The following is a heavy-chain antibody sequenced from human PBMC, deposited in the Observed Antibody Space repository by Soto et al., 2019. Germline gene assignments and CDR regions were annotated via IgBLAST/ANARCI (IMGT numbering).Heavy chain of an antibody. J-gene: IGHJ4*02. D-gene: IGHD1-26*01. Sequence: QVQLQESGPGLVEPSGTLSLTCAVSGDSIISSYWWNWVRQSPGKGLDWIGEIHHSGSSKYNPSLKXXVXVXXHKSNNHFSLMQNSVTAADTAVYYCATHSGKKWAYWGQGTLVTVSS. CDR2: IHHSGSS. CDR3: ATHSGKKWAY. CDR1: GDSIISSYW. V-gene: IGHV4-4*02.